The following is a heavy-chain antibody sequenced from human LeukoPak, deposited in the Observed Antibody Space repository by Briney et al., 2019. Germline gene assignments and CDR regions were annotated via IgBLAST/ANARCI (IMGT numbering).Heavy chain of an antibody. D-gene: IGHD2-15*01. CDR3: AKSGLNRFDY. Sequence: GGSLRLSCAASGFTFSNYWMNWVRQAPGKGLEWVANIKQDGSEKYYVDSVEGRFTVSRDNTKNSLYLQMNSLRAEDTAVYYCAKSGLNRFDYWGQGTLVTVSS. J-gene: IGHJ4*02. V-gene: IGHV3-7*03. CDR2: IKQDGSEK. CDR1: GFTFSNYW.